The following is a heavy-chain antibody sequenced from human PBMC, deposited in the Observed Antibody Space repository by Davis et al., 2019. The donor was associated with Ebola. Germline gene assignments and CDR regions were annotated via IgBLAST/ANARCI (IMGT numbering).Heavy chain of an antibody. V-gene: IGHV1-8*01. Sequence: AASVKVSCKASGYSFNSYDINWVRQATGQGPEWMGWMTPSSGNTGYAQKFQGRVTMTRDTSISTAFMELSSLGSEDTAVYYCARVRSTSGWRYYFDYWGQGTLATVSS. CDR1: GYSFNSYD. J-gene: IGHJ4*02. CDR2: MTPSSGNT. CDR3: ARVRSTSGWRYYFDY. D-gene: IGHD6-19*01.